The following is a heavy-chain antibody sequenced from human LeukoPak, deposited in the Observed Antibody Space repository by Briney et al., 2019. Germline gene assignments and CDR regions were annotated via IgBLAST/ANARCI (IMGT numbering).Heavy chain of an antibody. Sequence: ASVKVSCRASGYTFTGYYMHWVRQAPGQGLEWMGWINPNSGGTNYAQKFQGRVTMTRDTSISTAYMELSRLRSDDTAVYYCGRDTPPREAAGRNWFDPWAQGTLVPVSS. CDR3: GRDTPPREAAGRNWFDP. D-gene: IGHD5-24*01. V-gene: IGHV1-2*02. J-gene: IGHJ5*02. CDR1: GYTFTGYY. CDR2: INPNSGGT.